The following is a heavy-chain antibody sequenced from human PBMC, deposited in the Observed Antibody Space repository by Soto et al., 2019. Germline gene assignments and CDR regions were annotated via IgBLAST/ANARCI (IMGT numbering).Heavy chain of an antibody. V-gene: IGHV1-69*04. J-gene: IGHJ4*02. CDR3: ARDHGIAVAVLDY. CDR2: IIPILGIA. D-gene: IGHD6-19*01. CDR1: GGTFSSYT. Sequence: SVKVSCKASGGTFSSYTISWVRQAPGQGLEWMGRIIPILGIANYAQKFQGRVTITADKSTSTAYMELSSLRSEDTAVYYCARDHGIAVAVLDYWGQGTLVTVSS.